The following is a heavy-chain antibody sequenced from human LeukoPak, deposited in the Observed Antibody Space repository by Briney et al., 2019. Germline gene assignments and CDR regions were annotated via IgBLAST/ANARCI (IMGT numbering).Heavy chain of an antibody. D-gene: IGHD6-6*01. V-gene: IGHV1-69*13. CDR1: GGTFSNYA. CDR3: ARGSIAAPVDI. CDR2: IIPIFGTA. Sequence: SVKVSCKASGGTFSNYAISWVRQAPEQGLEWMGGIIPIFGTANYAQKFQGRVTITADESTSTAYMELSSLRSEDTAVYYCARGSIAAPVDIWGQGTMVTVSS. J-gene: IGHJ3*02.